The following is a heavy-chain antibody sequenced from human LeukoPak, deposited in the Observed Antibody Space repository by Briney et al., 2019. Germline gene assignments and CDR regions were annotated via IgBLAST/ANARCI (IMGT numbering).Heavy chain of an antibody. Sequence: SVKVSCKASGGTFSSYAISWVRQAPGQGLEWMGGIILIFGTANYAQKFQGRVTITADESTSTAYMELSSLRSEDTAVYYCARVCSGGSCYLRDAFVIWGQGTMVTVSS. CDR3: ARVCSGGSCYLRDAFVI. D-gene: IGHD2-15*01. CDR2: IILIFGTA. CDR1: GGTFSSYA. V-gene: IGHV1-69*01. J-gene: IGHJ3*02.